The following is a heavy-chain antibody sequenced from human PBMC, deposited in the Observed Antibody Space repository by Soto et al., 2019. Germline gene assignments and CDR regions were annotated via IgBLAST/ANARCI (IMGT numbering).Heavy chain of an antibody. CDR2: IYYSGST. CDR3: ARARTAVLYYYYGMDV. V-gene: IGHV4-31*03. Sequence: QVQLQESGPGLVKPSQTLSLTCTVSGGSISSGGYYWSWIRQHPGKGLEWFGYIYYSGSTYYNPSLKSRVTIPVDTSKNQFSLKLSSVTAADTAVYYCARARTAVLYYYYGMDVWGQGTTVTVSS. J-gene: IGHJ6*02. CDR1: GGSISSGGYY. D-gene: IGHD5-18*01.